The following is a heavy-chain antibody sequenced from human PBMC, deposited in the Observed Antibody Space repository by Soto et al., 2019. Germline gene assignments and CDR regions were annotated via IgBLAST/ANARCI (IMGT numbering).Heavy chain of an antibody. CDR3: AREGDYRTWFEP. Sequence: TLSLTCPVSGESIVTGAFYWRRTRLQSGKGPEWIGSIFYAGDTYYNPSLKSRVEISLDGSQNQFSLNLRSVTAADTAVYYCAREGDYRTWFEPWGPGTLVTVSA. D-gene: IGHD4-17*01. J-gene: IGHJ5*02. CDR1: GESIVTGAFY. V-gene: IGHV4-31*03. CDR2: IFYAGDT.